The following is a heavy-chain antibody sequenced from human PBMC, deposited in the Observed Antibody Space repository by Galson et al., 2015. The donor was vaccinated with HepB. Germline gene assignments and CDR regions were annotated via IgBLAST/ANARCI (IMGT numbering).Heavy chain of an antibody. J-gene: IGHJ5*01. CDR3: ARGRVLDS. CDR1: GYIFTDHA. V-gene: IGHV1-18*01. CDR2: ISAYNGDT. Sequence: SVKVSCKASGYIFTDHAITWVRQAPGQGLEWMGWISAYNGDTSYPQRLQGRVTLTTDTSTSTAYMDLRSLRYDDTAVYYCARGRVLDSWGQGTLVTVSS.